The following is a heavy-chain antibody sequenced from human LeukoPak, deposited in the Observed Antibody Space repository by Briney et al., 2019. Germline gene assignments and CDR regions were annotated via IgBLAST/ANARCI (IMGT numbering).Heavy chain of an antibody. CDR1: GGSIGRYY. CDR2: IYYSGTT. Sequence: PSETLSLTCIVSGGSIGRYYWSWIRQTPGKGLEWIGYIYYSGTTNYNPSLKSRVTISVDTSKNQFSLKLNSVTAADTAVYYCARCVGYDSGWSFQHWGQGTPVTVSS. D-gene: IGHD5-12*01. V-gene: IGHV4-59*08. J-gene: IGHJ1*01. CDR3: ARCVGYDSGWSFQH.